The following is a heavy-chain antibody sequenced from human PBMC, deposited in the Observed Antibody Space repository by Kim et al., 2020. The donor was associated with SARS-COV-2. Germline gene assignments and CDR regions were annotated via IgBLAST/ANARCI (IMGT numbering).Heavy chain of an antibody. CDR3: ARDFYPKVGAANIYYYYGMDV. CDR2: ISSSSSTI. Sequence: GGSLRLSCAASGFTFSSYSMNWVRQAPGKGLEWVSYISSSSSTIYYADSVKGRFTISRDNAKNSLYLQMNSLRAEDTAVNYCARDFYPKVGAANIYYYYGMDVWGQGTTVTVSS. D-gene: IGHD1-26*01. V-gene: IGHV3-48*04. J-gene: IGHJ6*02. CDR1: GFTFSSYS.